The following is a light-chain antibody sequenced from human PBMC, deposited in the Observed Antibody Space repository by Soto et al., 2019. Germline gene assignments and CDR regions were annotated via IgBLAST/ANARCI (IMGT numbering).Light chain of an antibody. V-gene: IGLV2-14*01. CDR2: EVS. CDR1: NSDIGDYNY. J-gene: IGLJ2*01. Sequence: QSALTQPASVSGSPGQSITISCTGTNSDIGDYNYVSWYQQHPGNAPQLMIFEVSNRPSGVSYRFSGSKSGNTASLTISGLQAEDEADHYCSSYTSTNTLVLFGGGTKLTVL. CDR3: SSYTSTNTLVL.